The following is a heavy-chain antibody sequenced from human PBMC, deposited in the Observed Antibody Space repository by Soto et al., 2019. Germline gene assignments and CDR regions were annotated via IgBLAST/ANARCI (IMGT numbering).Heavy chain of an antibody. CDR1: GYTFTSYG. CDR2: ISAYNGNT. D-gene: IGHD2-2*01. Sequence: QVQLVQSGAEVKKPGASVKVSCKASGYTFTSYGISWVRQAPGQGLEWMGWISAYNGNTNYAQKLQGRVTMTTDTSTSTAYMELRSLRSDDTAVYYCAGSLEYCSSTSCNLFDYWGQGTLVTVSS. J-gene: IGHJ4*02. V-gene: IGHV1-18*01. CDR3: AGSLEYCSSTSCNLFDY.